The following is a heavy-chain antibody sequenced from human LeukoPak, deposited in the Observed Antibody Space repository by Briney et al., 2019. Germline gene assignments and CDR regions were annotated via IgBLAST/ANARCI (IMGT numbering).Heavy chain of an antibody. V-gene: IGHV4-34*01. Sequence: SETLSLTCAVYGGSFSGYYWNWIRQPPGKGLEWIGEIHPSGSTNYNPSLKSRVTMSIDTSKSQFSLKLTSVSAADTAVYYCARGADWSKVGYWGQGTLVTVSS. CDR1: GGSFSGYY. CDR2: IHPSGST. CDR3: ARGADWSKVGY. J-gene: IGHJ4*02. D-gene: IGHD3-3*01.